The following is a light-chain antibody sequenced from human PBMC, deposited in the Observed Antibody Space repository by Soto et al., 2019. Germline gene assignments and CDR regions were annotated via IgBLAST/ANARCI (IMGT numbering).Light chain of an antibody. CDR1: QSVSNY. Sequence: LTQSPATLYLSPEERAHISCRASQSVSNYLAWYQQKPGQAPRLLIYDASNRATGIPARFSASGSGTDFTLTINNLEPEDFAVYYCQLRTNWSITFGQGTRLEI. J-gene: IGKJ5*01. V-gene: IGKV3-11*01. CDR2: DAS. CDR3: QLRTNWSIT.